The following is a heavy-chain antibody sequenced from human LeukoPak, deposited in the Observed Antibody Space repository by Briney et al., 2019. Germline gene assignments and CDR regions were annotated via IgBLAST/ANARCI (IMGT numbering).Heavy chain of an antibody. J-gene: IGHJ4*02. CDR1: GYTFTGYY. CDR2: INPNSGGA. V-gene: IGHV1-2*02. D-gene: IGHD3-10*01. CDR3: ARGYYGSGSYCNY. Sequence: ASVKVSCKASGYTFTGYYMHWVRQAPGQGLEWMGWINPNSGGANYAQKFQGRVTMTRNTSISTAYMELSSLRSEDTAVYYCARGYYGSGSYCNYWGQGTLVTVSS.